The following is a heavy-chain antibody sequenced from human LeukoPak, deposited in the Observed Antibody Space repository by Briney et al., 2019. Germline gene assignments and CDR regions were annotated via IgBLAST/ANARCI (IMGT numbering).Heavy chain of an antibody. CDR3: ARTRYYYGSRSYGAPYYFDY. Sequence: SETLSLTCTVSGGSISSYYWSWIRQPAGKGLEWIGRIYTSGSTNYNPPLKSRVTMSVDTSKNQFSLKLSSVTAADTAVYYCARTRYYYGSRSYGAPYYFDYWGQGTLVTVSS. J-gene: IGHJ4*02. CDR2: IYTSGST. CDR1: GGSISSYY. D-gene: IGHD3-10*01. V-gene: IGHV4-4*07.